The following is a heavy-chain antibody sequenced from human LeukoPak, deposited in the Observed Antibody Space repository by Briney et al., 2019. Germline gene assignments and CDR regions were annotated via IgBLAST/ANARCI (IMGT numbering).Heavy chain of an antibody. CDR2: IIPILGIA. D-gene: IGHD1-20*01. CDR1: GGTFSSYA. Sequence: SVKVSCKASGGTFSSYAISWARQAPGQGLEWMGRIIPILGIANYAQKFQGRVTITADKSTSTAYMELSSLRSEDTAVYYCARMGITGTGDWFDPWGQGTLVTVSS. CDR3: ARMGITGTGDWFDP. V-gene: IGHV1-69*04. J-gene: IGHJ5*02.